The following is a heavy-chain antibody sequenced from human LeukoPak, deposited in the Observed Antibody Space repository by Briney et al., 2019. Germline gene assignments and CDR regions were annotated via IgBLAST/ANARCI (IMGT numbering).Heavy chain of an antibody. D-gene: IGHD2-21*02. V-gene: IGHV4-59*01. CDR2: IYYSGST. CDR3: ARWSGDYVFDY. Sequence: SETLSLTCTVSGGSISSYYWSSIRQPPGKGLEWIGYIYYSGSTNYNPSLKSRVTISVDTSKNQFSLKLSSVTAADTAVYYCARWSGDYVFDYWGQGTLVTVSS. J-gene: IGHJ4*02. CDR1: GGSISSYY.